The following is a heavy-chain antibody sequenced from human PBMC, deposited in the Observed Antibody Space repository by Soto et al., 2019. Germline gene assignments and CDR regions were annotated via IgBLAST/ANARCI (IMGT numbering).Heavy chain of an antibody. J-gene: IGHJ5*02. D-gene: IGHD6-19*01. CDR1: GYTFTGYY. Sequence: APVKFYFKASGYTFTGYYMHWVRQAPGQALEWMGWINPNSGGTNYAQKFQGWVTMTRDTSISTAYMELGRLRSDDTAVYYCARALVAGRFDPWGHGTLVTVSS. CDR3: ARALVAGRFDP. V-gene: IGHV1-2*04. CDR2: INPNSGGT.